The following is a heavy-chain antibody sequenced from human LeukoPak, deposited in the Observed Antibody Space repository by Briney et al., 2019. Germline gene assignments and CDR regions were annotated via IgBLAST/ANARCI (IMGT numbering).Heavy chain of an antibody. J-gene: IGHJ5*02. CDR3: ARARGIAAAGNRFRYNWFDP. Sequence: GASVKVSCKASGYTFTGYYMHWVRQAPGQGLEWMGWINPNSGGTNYAQKFQGRVTMTRDTSISTAYMELSRLRSDDTAVYYCARARGIAAAGNRFRYNWFDPWGQGTLVTVSS. CDR2: INPNSGGT. V-gene: IGHV1-2*02. D-gene: IGHD6-13*01. CDR1: GYTFTGYY.